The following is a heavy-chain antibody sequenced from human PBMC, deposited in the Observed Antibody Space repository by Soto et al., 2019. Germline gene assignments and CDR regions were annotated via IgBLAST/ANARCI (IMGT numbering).Heavy chain of an antibody. CDR3: AGLFPYVSSGYHLNY. D-gene: IGHD3-22*01. J-gene: IGHJ4*02. Sequence: PSETLSLTCAVYVGSFSGYYWSWIRQSPGKGLEWIGEINHSGRTNYNPSLKSRVTISVDTSKNQFSLKLRSVTAADTAVFYCAGLFPYVSSGYHLNYLGQGTLVTVSS. V-gene: IGHV4-34*01. CDR1: VGSFSGYY. CDR2: INHSGRT.